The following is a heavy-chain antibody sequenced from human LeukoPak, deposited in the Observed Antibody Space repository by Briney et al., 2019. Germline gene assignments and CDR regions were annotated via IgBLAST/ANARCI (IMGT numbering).Heavy chain of an antibody. CDR1: GDSVSRLS. V-gene: IGHV4-59*02. CDR2: IYHNGST. CDR3: AKSNGYGLIDI. J-gene: IGHJ3*02. Sequence: PSETLSLTCTVSGDSVSRLSWTWIRQVPGKGLEWIGFIYHNGSTNYNVSLKSRVTISLDTSRNQFSLKLNSVTAADTAVYYCAKSNGYGLIDIWGQGTMVTVSS. D-gene: IGHD3-10*01.